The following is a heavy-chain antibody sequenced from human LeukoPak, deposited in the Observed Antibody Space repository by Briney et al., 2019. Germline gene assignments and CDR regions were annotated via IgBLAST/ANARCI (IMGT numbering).Heavy chain of an antibody. D-gene: IGHD1-1*01. V-gene: IGHV3-30*02. CDR3: AKDKDPWKSTSISDFEY. J-gene: IGHJ4*02. Sequence: GGSLRLSCAASGFTFSTYGMLWVRQAPGKGLEGVAFIRYDGSNKYYADSVKGRFTISRDNSKNTLYLQMNSLRAEETAVYFCAKDKDPWKSTSISDFEYWGQGTLVTVSS. CDR2: IRYDGSNK. CDR1: GFTFSTYG.